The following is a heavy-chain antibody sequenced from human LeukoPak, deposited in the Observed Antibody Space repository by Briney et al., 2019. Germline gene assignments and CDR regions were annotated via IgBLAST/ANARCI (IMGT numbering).Heavy chain of an antibody. CDR3: ARGAIVQLGYFDY. CDR2: INHSGST. J-gene: IGHJ4*02. V-gene: IGHV4-34*01. Sequence: SETLSLTCAVYGGSFSGYYWSWIRQRLGTGLERIGEINHSGSTNYNPSLKSRVTISVDTSKNQFSLKLSSVTAADTAVYYCARGAIVQLGYFDYWGQGTLVTVSS. CDR1: GGSFSGYY. D-gene: IGHD1-1*01.